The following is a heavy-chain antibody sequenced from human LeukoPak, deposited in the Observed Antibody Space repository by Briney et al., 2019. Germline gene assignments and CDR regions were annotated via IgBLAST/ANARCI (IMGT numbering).Heavy chain of an antibody. D-gene: IGHD3-3*01. V-gene: IGHV3-66*02. J-gene: IGHJ4*02. Sequence: GGSLRLSCAASGFTVSSNYMSWVRQAPGKGLEWVSVIYSGGSTYYADSVKGRFTISRDNSKNTLYLQMNSLRAEDTAVYYCARDITIFGVVIGDYWGQRTLVTVSS. CDR1: GFTVSSNY. CDR2: IYSGGST. CDR3: ARDITIFGVVIGDY.